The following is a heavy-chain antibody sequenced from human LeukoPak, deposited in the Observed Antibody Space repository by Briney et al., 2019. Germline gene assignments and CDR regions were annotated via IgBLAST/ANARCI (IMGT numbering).Heavy chain of an antibody. CDR2: IKTDGST. J-gene: IGHJ4*02. V-gene: IGHV3-74*01. CDR3: ARDWYHSFDY. D-gene: IGHD1-14*01. Sequence: GGFPRLSCAASGYTFSSAWMQWVRQAPGKGLMWVSRIKTDGSTDYADSVKGRFTISRDNAKNTLYLQMNSLRADDTAVYYCARDWYHSFDYWGQGILVTVSS. CDR1: GYTFSSAW.